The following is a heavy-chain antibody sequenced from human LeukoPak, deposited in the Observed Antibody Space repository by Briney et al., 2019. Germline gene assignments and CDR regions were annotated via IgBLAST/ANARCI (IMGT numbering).Heavy chain of an antibody. V-gene: IGHV4-39*07. J-gene: IGHJ5*02. CDR3: AEGGIIAARPLNWFDP. Sequence: SETLSLTCTVSGGSISTSNYYWGWIRQPPGKGLEWIGSIYYSGSTYYNPSLKSRVTISVDTSKNQFSLKLSSVTAADTAVYYCAEGGIIAARPLNWFDPWGQGTLVTVSS. D-gene: IGHD6-6*01. CDR2: IYYSGST. CDR1: GGSISTSNYY.